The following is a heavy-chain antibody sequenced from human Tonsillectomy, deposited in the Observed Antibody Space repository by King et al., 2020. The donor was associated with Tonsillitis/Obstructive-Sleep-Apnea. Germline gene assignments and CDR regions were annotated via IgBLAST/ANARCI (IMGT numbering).Heavy chain of an antibody. CDR1: GFTFSSYA. D-gene: IGHD3-16*02. CDR3: ARNGGDYVWGSYRDMDV. V-gene: IGHV3-30*01. J-gene: IGHJ6*03. CDR2: ISYDGSNK. Sequence: VQLVESGGGVVQPGRSLRLSCAASGFTFSSYAMHWVRQAPGKGLEWVAGISYDGSNKYYAESVKGRFTISRDNSKNTLYLQMNSLRAEDTAVYYCARNGGDYVWGSYRDMDVWGKGTTVTVSS.